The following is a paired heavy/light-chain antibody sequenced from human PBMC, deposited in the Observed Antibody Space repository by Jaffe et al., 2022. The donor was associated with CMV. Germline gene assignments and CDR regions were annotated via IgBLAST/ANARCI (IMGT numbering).Heavy chain of an antibody. V-gene: IGHV1-46*01. CDR2: IHPGGGTT. CDR1: GYSFTFFS. J-gene: IGHJ3*01. Sequence: QVQLVQSGAEVKKPGASVRISCKTSGYSFTFFSMHWVRQAPGQGLEWMGIIHPGGGTTSHEQKIQDRFTLTRDTSTSTVYMELRNLRSDDTAVYYCARDGGEDQKNAFDLWGQGTMVIVTS. D-gene: IGHD2-21*01. CDR3: ARDGGEDQKNAFDL.
Light chain of an antibody. CDR2: QDY. J-gene: IGLJ2*01. Sequence: SYDLTQPPSVSVSPGQTASITCSGDRVGDRYVSWYHQKPGQSPMLVIYQDYKRPSGIPERFSGSNSGNTATLTISGTQALDEGDYFCQAWDSPTHVVFGGGTKLTVL. CDR3: QAWDSPTHVV. CDR1: RVGDRY. V-gene: IGLV3-1*01.